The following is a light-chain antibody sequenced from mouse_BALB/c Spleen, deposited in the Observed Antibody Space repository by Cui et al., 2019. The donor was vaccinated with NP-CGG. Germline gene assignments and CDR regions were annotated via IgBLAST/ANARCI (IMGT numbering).Light chain of an antibody. V-gene: IGLV1*01. CDR3: ALWYSNHWV. J-gene: IGLJ1*01. CDR1: TGAVTTGNY. Sequence: QAVVNQESAPTTSPGETVTLTCRSSTGAVTTGNYANWVQEKPDHLFTGLIGGTNNRAPGVPARFSGSLIGDKAALTITGAQTEDEAIYFCALWYSNHWVFGGGAKLTVL. CDR2: GTN.